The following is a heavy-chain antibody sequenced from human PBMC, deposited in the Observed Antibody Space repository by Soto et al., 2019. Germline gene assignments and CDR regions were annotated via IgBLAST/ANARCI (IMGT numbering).Heavy chain of an antibody. V-gene: IGHV4-31*03. CDR2: IYYSGST. J-gene: IGHJ6*02. Sequence: SETLSLTCTVSGGSIRSGGYYWGWVRQSPRRGLEWIGNIYYSGSTYYNPSLKSRLTISVDTSKNQFSLNLSSVTAADTAVYYCARDRLMATAGTARHYFGLDVWGQGTTVTVSS. CDR1: GGSIRSGGYY. D-gene: IGHD5-18*01. CDR3: ARDRLMATAGTARHYFGLDV.